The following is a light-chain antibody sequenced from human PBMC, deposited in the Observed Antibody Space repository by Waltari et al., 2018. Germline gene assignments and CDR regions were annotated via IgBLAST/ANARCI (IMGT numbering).Light chain of an antibody. CDR3: QSQDHTAGYSVL. Sequence: SSELTQPPSVSVSPGQTARIPCSGDLLPQQYTYWYQQKPGQAPLLLIYKYTERPSGIPERFSGSSSGTIATLTISGVQAEDEADYYCQSQDHTAGYSVLFGGGTKLTVL. J-gene: IGLJ2*01. V-gene: IGLV3-25*03. CDR2: KYT. CDR1: LLPQQY.